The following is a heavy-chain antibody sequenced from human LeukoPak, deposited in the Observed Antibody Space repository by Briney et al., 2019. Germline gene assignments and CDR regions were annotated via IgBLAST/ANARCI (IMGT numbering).Heavy chain of an antibody. J-gene: IGHJ5*02. D-gene: IGHD2-15*01. CDR2: ISPNSGGI. CDR1: GYTFTGNY. CDR3: ARAAYCSGGSCSDWFDP. Sequence: ASVKVSCKASGYTFTGNYIHWVRQAPGRGLEWMGWISPNSGGINYAQKFQGRVTMTRDTSISTAYMELSRLRSDDTAVYYCARAAYCSGGSCSDWFDPWGQGTLVTVSS. V-gene: IGHV1-2*02.